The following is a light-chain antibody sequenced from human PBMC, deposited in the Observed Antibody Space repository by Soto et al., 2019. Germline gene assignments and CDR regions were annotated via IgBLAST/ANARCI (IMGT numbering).Light chain of an antibody. J-gene: IGLJ1*01. CDR1: SSNIGAGYD. Sequence: QSVLTQPPSVSGAPGQRVTISCTGSSSNIGAGYDVHWYQQLPGTAPKLLIYGNSNRPAGVPDRFSGSKSGTSASRAITGLQAEDEADYYFQSYDSSLSGYVFGPGTKLTVL. CDR2: GNS. CDR3: QSYDSSLSGYV. V-gene: IGLV1-40*01.